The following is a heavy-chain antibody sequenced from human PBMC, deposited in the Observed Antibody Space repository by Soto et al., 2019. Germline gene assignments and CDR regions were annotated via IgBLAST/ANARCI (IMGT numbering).Heavy chain of an antibody. D-gene: IGHD2-15*01. V-gene: IGHV6-1*01. CDR1: GDSLYSNSVA. Sequence: QTLSLTCVGSGDSLYSNSVAWNWVRQSPSRGLEWLGRTYYRSRWYSDYAVSVRSRIDINADTSKNQVSLQLNSVTPEDTAVYYCARSEEDSDYYYYGMDVWGQGTTVTVSS. J-gene: IGHJ6*02. CDR3: ARSEEDSDYYYYGMDV. CDR2: TYYRSRWYS.